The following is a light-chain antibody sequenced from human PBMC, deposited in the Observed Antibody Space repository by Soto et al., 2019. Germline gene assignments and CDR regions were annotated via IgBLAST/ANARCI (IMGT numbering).Light chain of an antibody. V-gene: IGKV3-15*01. CDR3: QQYNKWPWT. Sequence: EIVMTQSPATLSVSPGERGTLSCRASQSVSNNLAWYQQKPGQAPRLLIYGASTRATGIPARFSGSGSGTEFTLTISSRQSEDFAVYYCQQYNKWPWTFGQGTKVEIK. J-gene: IGKJ1*01. CDR2: GAS. CDR1: QSVSNN.